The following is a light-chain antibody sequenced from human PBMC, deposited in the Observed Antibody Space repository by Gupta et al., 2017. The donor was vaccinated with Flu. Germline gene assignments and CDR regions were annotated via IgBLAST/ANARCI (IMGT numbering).Light chain of an antibody. CDR2: AAS. J-gene: IGKJ4*01. V-gene: IGKV1-33*01. Sequence: DIQMTQSPSSLSASVGDRVTITCQASQDISNHLNWYQQKPGRAPKLLIYAASRLETRLTSRFSGGGKGTDFAFTITSLQPEDFATYSCQHEKNFPLTFGRGTKVDIK. CDR1: QDISNH. CDR3: QHEKNFPLT.